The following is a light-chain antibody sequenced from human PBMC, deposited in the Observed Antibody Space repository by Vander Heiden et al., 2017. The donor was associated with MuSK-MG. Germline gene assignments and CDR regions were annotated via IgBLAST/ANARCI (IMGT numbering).Light chain of an antibody. J-gene: IGKJ2*01. V-gene: IGKV1-13*02. CDR2: DAS. CDR1: QGISSA. Sequence: AIQLTQSPSSLSASVGDRVTITCRASQGISSALAWYQHIPGRAPKLLIYDASSLGSGVPSRFSGSGSGTDFTLTISSLQPEDFATYFCQQFSLYPHTFDLGTKLEIK. CDR3: QQFSLYPHT.